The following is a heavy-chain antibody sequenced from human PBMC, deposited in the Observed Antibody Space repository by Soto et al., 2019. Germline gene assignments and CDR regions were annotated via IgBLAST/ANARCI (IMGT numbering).Heavy chain of an antibody. CDR2: IYYTGSR. J-gene: IGHJ4*02. CDR3: VRLESGIF. Sequence: SETLSLTCNVSGGSISTSSHYWGWIRQPPGKGLEWIAKIYYTGSRYYNPSLQSRVTISVDTSKNQFSLILSSVTAAETAVYYCVRLESGIFWGQGSLVTVS. V-gene: IGHV4-39*01. D-gene: IGHD2-21*01. CDR1: GGSISTSSHY.